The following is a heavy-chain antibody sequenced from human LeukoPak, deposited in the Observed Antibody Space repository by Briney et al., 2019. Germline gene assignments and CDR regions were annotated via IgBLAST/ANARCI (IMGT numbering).Heavy chain of an antibody. CDR1: GLTFSNYP. CDR3: TRPFYDYLTGYYSDY. Sequence: GGSLRLSCTTPGLTFSNYPMTRVPQAPGKGLEKLALLASTAYGRTTKYAASLNDRVTISRDDSKSIAHLQMNSLKTVLPAEYYCTRPFYDYLTGYYSDYWGQGTLVTVSS. J-gene: IGHJ4*02. CDR2: LASTAYGRTT. D-gene: IGHD3-9*01. V-gene: IGHV3-49*04.